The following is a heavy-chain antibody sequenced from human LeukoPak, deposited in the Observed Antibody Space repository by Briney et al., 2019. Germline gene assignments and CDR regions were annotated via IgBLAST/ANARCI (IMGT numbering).Heavy chain of an antibody. J-gene: IGHJ5*02. CDR3: ASNPSLWFGSFDP. CDR2: IYHSGST. V-gene: IGHV4-38-2*02. D-gene: IGHD3-10*01. CDR1: GYSISSGYY. Sequence: SETLSLTCTVSGYSISSGYYWGWIRQPPGKGLEWIGSIYHSGSTYYNPSLKSRVTISVDTSKNQFSLKLSSVTAADTAVYYCASNPSLWFGSFDPWGQGTLVTVSS.